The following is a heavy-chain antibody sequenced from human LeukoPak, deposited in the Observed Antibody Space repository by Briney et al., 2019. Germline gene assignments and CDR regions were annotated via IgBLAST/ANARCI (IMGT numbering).Heavy chain of an antibody. CDR3: ARVHHSSSWGTDDC. Sequence: GGSLRLSCAASGFTFSSYAMHWVRQAPDKGLEWVAFIRYDGSNKYYADSVKGRFTISRDNAKNSLYLHMNSLRAEDTAVYYCARVHHSSSWGTDDCWGQGTLVTVSS. D-gene: IGHD6-13*01. CDR1: GFTFSSYA. CDR2: IRYDGSNK. V-gene: IGHV3-30*02. J-gene: IGHJ4*02.